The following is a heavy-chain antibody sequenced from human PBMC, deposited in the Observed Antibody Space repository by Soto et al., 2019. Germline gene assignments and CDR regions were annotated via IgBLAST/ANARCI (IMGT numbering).Heavy chain of an antibody. D-gene: IGHD3-3*01. CDR2: IIPIFGTA. Sequence: GASVKVSCKASGGTFSSYAISWVRQAPGQGLEWMGGIIPIFGTANYAQKFQGRVTITADESTGTAYMELSSLRSEDTAVYYCASPTIFGVVTEYYYGMDVWGQGTTVTVSS. V-gene: IGHV1-69*13. CDR1: GGTFSSYA. CDR3: ASPTIFGVVTEYYYGMDV. J-gene: IGHJ6*02.